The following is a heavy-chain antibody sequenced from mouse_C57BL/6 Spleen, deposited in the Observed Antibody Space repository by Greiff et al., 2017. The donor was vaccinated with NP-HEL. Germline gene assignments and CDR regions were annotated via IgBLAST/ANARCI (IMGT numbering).Heavy chain of an antibody. CDR3: ARGGSSGYNYYAMDY. CDR2: IYPGGGYT. Sequence: QVQLKESGAELVRPGTSVKMSCKASGYTFTNYWIGWAKQRPGHGLEWIGDIYPGGGYTNYNEKFKGKATLTADKSSSTAYMQFSCLTSEDSAIYYCARGGSSGYNYYAMDYWGQGTSVTVSS. D-gene: IGHD3-2*02. CDR1: GYTFTNYW. V-gene: IGHV1-63*01. J-gene: IGHJ4*01.